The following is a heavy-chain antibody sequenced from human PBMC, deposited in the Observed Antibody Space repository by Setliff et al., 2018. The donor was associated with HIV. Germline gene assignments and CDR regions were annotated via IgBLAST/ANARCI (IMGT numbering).Heavy chain of an antibody. CDR1: GCSFINYG. CDR3: GRDRGWDRRYFEY. CDR2: INAYNGDT. V-gene: IGHV1-18*01. D-gene: IGHD1-26*01. J-gene: IGHJ4*02. Sequence: GASVKVSCKASGCSFINYGISWVRQAPGQGLEWLGWINAYNGDTNYAPKFQGRVTMTRDKPTSTAYMELRSLRSDDTAMYYCGRDRGWDRRYFEYWGQGSLVTVSS.